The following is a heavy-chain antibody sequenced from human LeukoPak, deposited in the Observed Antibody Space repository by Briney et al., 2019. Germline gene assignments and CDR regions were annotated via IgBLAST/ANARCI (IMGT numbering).Heavy chain of an antibody. CDR1: GFTFSTYG. CDR3: ARGGVLLWFGELFGGGYYFDY. D-gene: IGHD3-10*01. J-gene: IGHJ4*02. CDR2: INDNGGTST. V-gene: IGHV3-23*01. Sequence: GGTLRLSCAASGFTFSTYGMGWVRQAPGKGLEWVSSINDNGGTSTWYADSVKGRFTISRDNSKNTLYLQMNSLRAEDTAVYYCARGGVLLWFGELFGGGYYFDYWGQGTLVTVSS.